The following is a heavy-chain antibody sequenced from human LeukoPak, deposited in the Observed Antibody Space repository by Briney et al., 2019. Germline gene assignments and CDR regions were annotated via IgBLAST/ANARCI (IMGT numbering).Heavy chain of an antibody. Sequence: SETLSLTCAVYGGSFSGYYWSWIRQPPGKGLEWIGEINHSGSTNYNPSLKSRVTISVDTSKNQFSLKLSSVTAAATAVYYCARGLRNLRIAARGLASTPPFGYWGQGTLVTVSS. D-gene: IGHD6-6*01. CDR3: ARGLRNLRIAARGLASTPPFGY. CDR2: INHSGST. CDR1: GGSFSGYY. J-gene: IGHJ4*02. V-gene: IGHV4-34*01.